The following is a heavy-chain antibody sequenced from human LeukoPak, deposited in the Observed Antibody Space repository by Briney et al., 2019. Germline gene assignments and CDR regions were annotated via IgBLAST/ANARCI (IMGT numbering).Heavy chain of an antibody. CDR3: AREGDSRTDFDY. CDR2: INPSGGST. Sequence: ASVKVSRKASGYTFTSYYMHWVRQAPGQGLEWMGIINPSGGSTSYAQKSQGRVTMTRDTSTSTVYMELSSLRSEDTAVYYCAREGDSRTDFDYWGQGTLVTVSS. D-gene: IGHD2-21*02. J-gene: IGHJ4*02. CDR1: GYTFTSYY. V-gene: IGHV1-46*01.